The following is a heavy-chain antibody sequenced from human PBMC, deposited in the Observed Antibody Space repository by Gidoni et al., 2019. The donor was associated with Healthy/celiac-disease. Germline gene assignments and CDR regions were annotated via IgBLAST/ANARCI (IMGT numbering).Heavy chain of an antibody. D-gene: IGHD4-17*01. CDR3: ARGSTVTTSLGY. CDR1: GFTFSYYY. V-gene: IGHV3-11*05. CDR2: ISSSSSYT. Sequence: QVQLVESGGGLVKPGGSLRLSCAASGFTFSYYYMSWIRHAPGKGLEWVSYISSSSSYTNYADSVKGRFTISRDNAKNSLYLQMNSLRAEDTAVYYCARGSTVTTSLGYWGQGTLVTVSS. J-gene: IGHJ4*02.